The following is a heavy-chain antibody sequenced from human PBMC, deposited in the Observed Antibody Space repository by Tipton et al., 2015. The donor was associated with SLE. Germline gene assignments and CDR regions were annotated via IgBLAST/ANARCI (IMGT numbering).Heavy chain of an antibody. CDR1: GGSVSSGSHY. CDR2: IFYNGRT. V-gene: IGHV4-61*01. D-gene: IGHD2-21*02. J-gene: IGHJ4*02. Sequence: TLSLTCTVSGGSVSSGSHYWSWIRKPPGKGLEWIGYIFYNGRTNYNPSLKSRISISIDTSKNQFSLNLSSVTAADTAIYYCARDRGDSYDYWGQGILVTVSS. CDR3: ARDRGDSYDY.